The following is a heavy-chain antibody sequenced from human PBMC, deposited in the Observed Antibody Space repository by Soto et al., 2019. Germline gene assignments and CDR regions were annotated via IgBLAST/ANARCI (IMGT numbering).Heavy chain of an antibody. J-gene: IGHJ5*02. CDR2: IIPIFGTA. Sequence: AASVKVSCKASGGTFSSYAISWVRQAPGQGLEWMGGIIPIFGTANYAQKFQGRVTITADKSTSTAYMELSSLRSEDTAVYYCARENLVRRFGELSPNWFDPWGQGTLVTVSS. CDR3: ARENLVRRFGELSPNWFDP. V-gene: IGHV1-69*06. D-gene: IGHD3-10*01. CDR1: GGTFSSYA.